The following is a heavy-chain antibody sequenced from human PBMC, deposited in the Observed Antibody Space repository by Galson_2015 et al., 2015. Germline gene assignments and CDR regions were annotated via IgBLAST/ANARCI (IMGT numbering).Heavy chain of an antibody. CDR2: ISYDGSNK. Sequence: SLRLSCAASGFTFSSYAMHWVRQAPGKGLEWVAVISYDGSNKYYADSVKGRFTISRDNSKNTLYLQMNSLRAEDTAVYYCARDLSYYDFWSGSLGAPFGGMDVWGQGTTVTVSS. CDR1: GFTFSSYA. D-gene: IGHD3-3*01. J-gene: IGHJ6*02. CDR3: ARDLSYYDFWSGSLGAPFGGMDV. V-gene: IGHV3-30-3*01.